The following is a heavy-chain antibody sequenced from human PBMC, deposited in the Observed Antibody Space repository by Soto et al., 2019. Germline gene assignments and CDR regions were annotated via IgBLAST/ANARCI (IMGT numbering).Heavy chain of an antibody. V-gene: IGHV3-30*03. D-gene: IGHD6-13*01. Sequence: VQLVESGGGVVQPGRSLRLSCAASGFTFSSYGMHWVRQAPGKGLEWVAVISYDGSNKYYADSVKGRFTISRDTSKNTVYLQMNSLRAEDTAVFYCAREYTTSWYTDAFDIWGQGTMVTVSS. CDR2: ISYDGSNK. CDR1: GFTFSSYG. CDR3: AREYTTSWYTDAFDI. J-gene: IGHJ3*02.